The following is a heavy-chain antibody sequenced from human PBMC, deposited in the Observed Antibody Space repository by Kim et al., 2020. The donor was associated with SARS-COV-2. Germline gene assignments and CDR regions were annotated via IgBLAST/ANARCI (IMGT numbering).Heavy chain of an antibody. D-gene: IGHD6-19*01. Sequence: GGSLRLSCAASGFTFSHYAMSWVRQAPGKGLEWVSVVSGSGGSTYYADSVKGRFIISRDNSKNTLYLQMNSLKAEDTAVYYCAKSGAVAGIWENWFDPWGQGTLVTVSS. J-gene: IGHJ5*02. CDR3: AKSGAVAGIWENWFDP. V-gene: IGHV3-23*01. CDR1: GFTFSHYA. CDR2: VSGSGGST.